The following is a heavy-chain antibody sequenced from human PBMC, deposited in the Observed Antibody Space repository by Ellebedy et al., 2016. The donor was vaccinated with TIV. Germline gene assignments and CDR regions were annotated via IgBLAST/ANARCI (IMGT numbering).Heavy chain of an antibody. D-gene: IGHD2-15*01. J-gene: IGHJ4*02. CDR1: GFTFSSYS. CDR3: AGSWEDIVVVVAASFDY. Sequence: GESLKISCAASGFTFSSYSMNWVRQAPGEGLEWVSYISSSSSTIYYADSVKGRFTISRDNAKNSLYLQMNSLRAEDTAVYYCAGSWEDIVVVVAASFDYWGQGTLVTVSS. CDR2: ISSSSSTI. V-gene: IGHV3-48*01.